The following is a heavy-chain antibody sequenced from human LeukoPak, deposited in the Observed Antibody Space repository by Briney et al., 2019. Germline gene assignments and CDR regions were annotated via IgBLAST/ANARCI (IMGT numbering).Heavy chain of an antibody. V-gene: IGHV3-64D*06. CDR2: ISSNGGST. CDR1: GFTFSSYA. CDR3: VKAMGIAVAGTKYYFDY. Sequence: PGGSLRLSCSASGFTFSSYAMHWVRQAPGKGLEYASAISSNGGSTYYADSVKGRFTISRDNSKNTLYLQMSSLRAEDTAVYYCVKAMGIAVAGTKYYFDYWGQGTLVTVSS. D-gene: IGHD6-19*01. J-gene: IGHJ4*02.